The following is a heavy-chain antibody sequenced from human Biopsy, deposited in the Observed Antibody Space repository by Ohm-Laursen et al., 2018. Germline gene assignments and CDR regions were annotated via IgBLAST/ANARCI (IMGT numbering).Heavy chain of an antibody. J-gene: IGHJ3*01. V-gene: IGHV4-59*01. D-gene: IGHD3-3*01. CDR3: AREDEGLLRALDL. Sequence: PSQTLSLTWTVSGGSISSYYWMWIRQPPGKGLEWIGYIHHAQSATYSPSLKSRVTISVDTSKNQFSLKMTSVTTADTAVYFCAREDEGLLRALDLWGQGTMVTVSS. CDR2: IHHAQSA. CDR1: GGSISSYY.